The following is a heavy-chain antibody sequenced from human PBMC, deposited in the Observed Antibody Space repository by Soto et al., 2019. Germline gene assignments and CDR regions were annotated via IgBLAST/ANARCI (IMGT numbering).Heavy chain of an antibody. D-gene: IGHD4-17*01. V-gene: IGHV1-18*01. CDR3: ARVPRLTTVTTKYYYYYMDV. Sequence: TFTSYGISWVRQAPGQGLERKGWISAYNGNTNYAQKLQGRVTMTTDTSTCTAYMELRSLRSDDTAVYYCARVPRLTTVTTKYYYYYMDVWGKGTTVTVS. CDR2: ISAYNGNT. J-gene: IGHJ6*03. CDR1: TFTSYG.